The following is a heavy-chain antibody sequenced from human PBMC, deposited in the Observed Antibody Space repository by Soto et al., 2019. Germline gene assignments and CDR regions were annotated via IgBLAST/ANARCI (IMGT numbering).Heavy chain of an antibody. J-gene: IGHJ4*02. Sequence: GGSLRLSCAASRFTFSSYDMHWVRQAPGKGLEWVAVISYDGSKRYFADSVRGRFTISRDNSKNTLYLQMNSLRAEDTAMYYCAKGPVDTTTVIPFDYWGQGTLVTV. V-gene: IGHV3-30*18. CDR2: ISYDGSKR. CDR1: RFTFSSYD. D-gene: IGHD5-18*01. CDR3: AKGPVDTTTVIPFDY.